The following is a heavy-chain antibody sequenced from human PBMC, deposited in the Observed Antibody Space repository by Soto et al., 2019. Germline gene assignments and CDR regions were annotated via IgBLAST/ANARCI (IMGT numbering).Heavy chain of an antibody. CDR2: IKSKTDGGTT. D-gene: IGHD2-2*01. Sequence: GGSLRLSCAASGFTFSNAWMSWVRQAPGKGLEWVGRIKSKTDGGTTDYAAPVKGRFTISRDDSKNTLYLQMNSLKTEDTAVYYCTTVWLPIYCSSTSCWDGMDVWGQGTTVTVSS. CDR1: GFTFSNAW. CDR3: TTVWLPIYCSSTSCWDGMDV. J-gene: IGHJ6*02. V-gene: IGHV3-15*01.